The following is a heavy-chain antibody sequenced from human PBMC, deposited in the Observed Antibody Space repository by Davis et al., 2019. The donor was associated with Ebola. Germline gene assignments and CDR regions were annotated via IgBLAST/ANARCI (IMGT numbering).Heavy chain of an antibody. D-gene: IGHD2-15*01. CDR3: VRDAGWQRLDN. CDR1: GFTFSNYW. CDR2: IKEDGSQK. Sequence: PGGSLRLSCAASGFTFSNYWMTWVRQAPGEGLEWVAHIKEDGSQKYYVDSVKGRFTISRDNAQTSLSLQMNSLRVDDTAIYYCVRDAGWQRLDNWGQGTLVTASS. J-gene: IGHJ4*02. V-gene: IGHV3-7*01.